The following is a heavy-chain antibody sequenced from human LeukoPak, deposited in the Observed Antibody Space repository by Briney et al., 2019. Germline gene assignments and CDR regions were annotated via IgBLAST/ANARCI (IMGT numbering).Heavy chain of an antibody. CDR1: GGSIRSYY. Sequence: SETLSLTCTVSGGSIRSYYWSWIRQPPGKGLEWIGYIYYTGSTNYNPSLKGRVTISVDTSKNQFSLNLISVTAADTAVYYCARVLPYSSGWGVDYWGQGALVTASS. CDR2: IYYTGST. CDR3: ARVLPYSSGWGVDY. J-gene: IGHJ4*02. D-gene: IGHD6-19*01. V-gene: IGHV4-59*01.